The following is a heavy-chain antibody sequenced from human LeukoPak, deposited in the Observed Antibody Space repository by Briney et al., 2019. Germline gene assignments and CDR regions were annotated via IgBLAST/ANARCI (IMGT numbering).Heavy chain of an antibody. V-gene: IGHV4-39*07. D-gene: IGHD5-18*01. CDR2: FYYSGTT. J-gene: IGHJ2*01. CDR3: ARLDTAMASWYFDL. Sequence: SETLSLTCTVSSDSISSSSYYWGWIRQPPGKGLEWIGSFYYSGTTYDNPSLKSRVTISVDTSKNQFSLKLSSVTAADTAVYYCARLDTAMASWYFDLWGRGTLVTVSS. CDR1: SDSISSSSYY.